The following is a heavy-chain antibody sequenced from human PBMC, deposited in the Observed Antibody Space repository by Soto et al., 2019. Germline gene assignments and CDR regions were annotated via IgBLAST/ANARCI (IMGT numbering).Heavy chain of an antibody. Sequence: PGGSLRLSCIASGFTFGDYAMSWFRQAPGKGLEWVGFIRSKAYGGTTEYAASVKGRFTISRDDSKSIAYLQMNSLKTEDTAVYYCTSRLLYYDFWSGFYDYWGQGIMVIVSS. CDR3: TSRLLYYDFWSGFYDY. D-gene: IGHD3-3*01. CDR1: GFTFGDYA. CDR2: IRSKAYGGTT. J-gene: IGHJ4*02. V-gene: IGHV3-49*03.